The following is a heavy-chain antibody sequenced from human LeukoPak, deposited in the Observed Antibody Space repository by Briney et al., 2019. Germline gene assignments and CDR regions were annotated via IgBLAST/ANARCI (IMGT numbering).Heavy chain of an antibody. CDR1: GDSINSHH. V-gene: IGHV4-59*11. CDR3: ARDTYDYYFDP. D-gene: IGHD1-26*01. Sequence: SETLSLTCTVSGDSINSHHWNWIRQPPGKGLEWIGYMYYSGSTMYNRSLKSRVAISIDTSKNQFSLKLSSATAADTAVYYCARDTYDYYFDPWGQGILVTVSS. J-gene: IGHJ5*02. CDR2: MYYSGST.